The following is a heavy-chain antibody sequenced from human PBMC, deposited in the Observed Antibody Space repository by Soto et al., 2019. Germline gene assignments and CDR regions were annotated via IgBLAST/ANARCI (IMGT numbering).Heavy chain of an antibody. CDR2: ISGSGGST. Sequence: GGSLRLSCAASGFTFSSYAMSWVRQAPGKGLEWVSAISGSGGSTYYADSVKGRFTISRDNSKNTLYLQMNSLRAEDTAVYYCAKLLSLYDSSGCDYWGQGTLVTVSS. D-gene: IGHD3-22*01. CDR1: GFTFSSYA. V-gene: IGHV3-23*01. J-gene: IGHJ4*02. CDR3: AKLLSLYDSSGCDY.